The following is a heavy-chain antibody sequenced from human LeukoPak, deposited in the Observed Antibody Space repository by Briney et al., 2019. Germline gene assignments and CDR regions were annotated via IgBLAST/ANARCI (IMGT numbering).Heavy chain of an antibody. Sequence: GGSLRLSCAASGFTFGSYSMNWVRQAPGKGLEWVSYISSSSSTIYYADSVKGRFTISRDNAKNSLYLQMNSLRAEDTAVYYCARDKGAAAMRWFDPWGQGTLVTVSS. CDR1: GFTFGSYS. J-gene: IGHJ5*02. CDR2: ISSSSSTI. D-gene: IGHD2-2*01. V-gene: IGHV3-48*01. CDR3: ARDKGAAAMRWFDP.